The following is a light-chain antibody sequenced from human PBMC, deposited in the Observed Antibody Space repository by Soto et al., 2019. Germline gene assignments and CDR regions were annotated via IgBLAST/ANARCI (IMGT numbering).Light chain of an antibody. CDR2: AAS. J-gene: IGKJ4*01. CDR1: QGISSY. Sequence: DIQLTQSPSFLSVSVGDRVTITCRASQGISSYLAWYQQKPGKAPKLLIYAASTLQSGVPSRFSGSGSGTEFTLTISSLQPEDFATYYCQQLNSYPRRLTFGGGTKVEIK. V-gene: IGKV1-9*01. CDR3: QQLNSYPRRLT.